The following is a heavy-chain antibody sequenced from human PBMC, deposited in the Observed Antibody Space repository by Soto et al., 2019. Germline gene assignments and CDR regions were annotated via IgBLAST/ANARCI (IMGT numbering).Heavy chain of an antibody. Sequence: KTSETLSLTCAVSGGYISGGHYSWSWIRQPPGKGLEWIGFIYNSGSTYYNSSLKSRVTISVDRSKNHFFLNLTSVTAADTAVYYCDTYRKFFQIWDQGTKVTVSS. J-gene: IGHJ3*02. CDR2: IYNSGST. CDR1: GGYISGGHYS. V-gene: IGHV4-30-2*01. CDR3: DTYRKFFQI.